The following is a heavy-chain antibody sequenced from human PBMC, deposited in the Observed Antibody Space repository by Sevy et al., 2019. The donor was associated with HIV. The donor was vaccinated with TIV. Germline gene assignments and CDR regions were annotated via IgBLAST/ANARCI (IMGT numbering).Heavy chain of an antibody. J-gene: IGHJ4*02. CDR1: GYTLNQLS. Sequence: ASVKVSCKVSGYTLNQLSMHWVRQAPRKGLEWMASFDPEDRERFYAQKFQGRVTMTEDTSTDTAYMELSSLRSEDTAVYYCATTKHYYESSGCPFDYWGQGTLVTVSS. CDR2: FDPEDRER. V-gene: IGHV1-24*01. D-gene: IGHD3-22*01. CDR3: ATTKHYYESSGCPFDY.